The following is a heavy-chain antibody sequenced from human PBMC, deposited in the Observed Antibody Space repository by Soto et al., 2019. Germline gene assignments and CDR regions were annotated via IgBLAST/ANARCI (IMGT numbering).Heavy chain of an antibody. J-gene: IGHJ6*02. Sequence: GASVKVSCKASGGTFSSYAISWVRQAPGQGLEWMGGIIPIFGTANYAQKFQGRVTITADESTSTAYMELSSLRSEDTAVYYCARGRFVVEGVQPQLVLGYYYYGMDVWGQGTTVTVSS. V-gene: IGHV1-69*13. CDR3: ARGRFVVEGVQPQLVLGYYYYGMDV. D-gene: IGHD6-6*01. CDR2: IIPIFGTA. CDR1: GGTFSSYA.